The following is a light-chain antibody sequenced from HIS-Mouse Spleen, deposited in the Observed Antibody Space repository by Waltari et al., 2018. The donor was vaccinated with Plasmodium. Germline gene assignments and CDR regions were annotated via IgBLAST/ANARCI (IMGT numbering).Light chain of an antibody. CDR2: DDS. V-gene: IGLV3-21*02. J-gene: IGLJ2*01. CDR1: HFRRQS. CDR3: QVWDSSSDHPV. Sequence: SYVLSPLPSLSVAPGQPARITCAGNHFRRQSVHWYQPKPGQAPILVVYDDSDRPSGSPEGFSGSNSGNTATLTISRVEAGDETGYYCQVWDSSSDHPVFGGGTKLTVL.